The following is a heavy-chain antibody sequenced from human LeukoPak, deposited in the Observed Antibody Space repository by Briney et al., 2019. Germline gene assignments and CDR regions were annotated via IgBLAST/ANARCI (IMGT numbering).Heavy chain of an antibody. CDR2: INHSGST. CDR3: ARATNDCSSTSCSLYYFDY. D-gene: IGHD2-2*01. J-gene: IGHJ4*02. Sequence: SETLSLTCAVYGGSFSGYYWSWIRQPPGKGLEWIGEINHSGSTNYNPSLKSRVTISVDTSKNQFSLKLSSVTAADTAVYYCARATNDCSSTSCSLYYFDYCGQGTLVTVSS. V-gene: IGHV4-34*01. CDR1: GGSFSGYY.